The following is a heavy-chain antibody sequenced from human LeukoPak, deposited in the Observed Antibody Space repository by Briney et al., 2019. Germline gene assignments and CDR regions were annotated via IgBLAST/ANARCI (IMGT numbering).Heavy chain of an antibody. CDR3: ARHGILWFGELPWFDP. CDR2: IYYSGST. D-gene: IGHD3-10*01. V-gene: IGHV4-59*08. J-gene: IGHJ5*02. Sequence: SETLSLTCTVSGGSISSYYWSWIRQPPGKGLEWIGYIYYSGSTNYNPSLKSRVTISVDTSKNQFSLKLSSVAAADTAVYYCARHGILWFGELPWFDPWGQGTLVTVSS. CDR1: GGSISSYY.